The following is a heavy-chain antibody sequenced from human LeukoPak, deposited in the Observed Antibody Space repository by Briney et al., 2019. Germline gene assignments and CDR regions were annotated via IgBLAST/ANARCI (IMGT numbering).Heavy chain of an antibody. J-gene: IGHJ4*02. CDR1: GFTFSDYA. V-gene: IGHV3-23*01. D-gene: IGHD3-9*01. CDR3: AKWGDYDVLTGYYVSDY. CDR2: ITGSGGNT. Sequence: GGSLRLSCAASGFTFSDYAMSWVRQAPGKGLEWVSAITGSGGNTYYADSVKGRFTISRDNSKNTVFLQMNSLRAEDTAVYYCAKWGDYDVLTGYYVSDYWGQGTLVTVSS.